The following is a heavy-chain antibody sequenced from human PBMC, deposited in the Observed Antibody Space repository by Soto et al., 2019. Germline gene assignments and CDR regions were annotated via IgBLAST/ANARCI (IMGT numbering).Heavy chain of an antibody. CDR1: GGSISSYY. CDR2: IYSSGAT. Sequence: QVQLQESGPGLVKPSDTLSLSCTVSGGSISSYYWNWIRQPAGKGLEWIGRIYSSGATNYNPPLKSRVTMSTDTSTNHFSLRLTSVTPADTAVYYCAREHKVVNDFEFWGQGILVTVSS. CDR3: AREHKVVNDFEF. D-gene: IGHD2-15*01. V-gene: IGHV4-4*07. J-gene: IGHJ4*02.